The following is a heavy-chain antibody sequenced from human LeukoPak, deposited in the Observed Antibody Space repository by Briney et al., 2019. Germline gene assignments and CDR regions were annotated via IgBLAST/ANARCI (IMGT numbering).Heavy chain of an antibody. CDR3: ASVEDIVGATTTGSDP. CDR1: GYTFTGYY. J-gene: IGHJ5*02. V-gene: IGHV1-2*02. Sequence: GTSLKVPCKAFGYTFTGYYMHWVRQAPGQGLEWMGWINPNSGGTNYAQKFKGRVTMTRDTSIRTAHMEVISLRSADTAGYYCASVEDIVGATTTGSDPWGQRTLVTVSS. D-gene: IGHD1-26*01. CDR2: INPNSGGT.